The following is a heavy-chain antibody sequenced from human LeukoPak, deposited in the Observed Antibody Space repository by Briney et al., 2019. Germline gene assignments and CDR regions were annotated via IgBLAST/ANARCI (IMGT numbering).Heavy chain of an antibody. D-gene: IGHD3-3*01. CDR3: ARDHQGERSEFDY. CDR2: IHPNSGGT. V-gene: IGHV1-2*02. CDR1: GYTFTDYY. J-gene: IGHJ4*02. Sequence: ASVKVSCKASGYTFTDYYMHWVRQAPGQGLEWMGWIHPNSGGTQYAQKFQGRVTMTRDTSITTAYMELDRLGSDDTAVYYCARDHQGERSEFDYWGQGTLVTVSS.